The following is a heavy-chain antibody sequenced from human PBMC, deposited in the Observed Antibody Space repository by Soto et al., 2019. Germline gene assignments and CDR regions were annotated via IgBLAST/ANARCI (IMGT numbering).Heavy chain of an antibody. CDR2: INWNGGST. CDR3: AREGEFSSSGIWFDP. D-gene: IGHD6-6*01. Sequence: GGSLRLSCAASGFTFDDYGMSWVRQAPGKGLEWVSGINWNGGSTGYADSVKGRFTISRDNAKNSLYLQMNSLRAEDTALYYCAREGEFSSSGIWFDPWGQGTLVTVSS. J-gene: IGHJ5*02. V-gene: IGHV3-20*04. CDR1: GFTFDDYG.